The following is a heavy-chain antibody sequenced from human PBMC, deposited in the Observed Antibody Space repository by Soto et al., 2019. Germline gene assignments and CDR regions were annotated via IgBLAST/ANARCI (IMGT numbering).Heavy chain of an antibody. CDR2: IYHSGRV. V-gene: IGHV4-34*01. Sequence: SETLSLTCAVYGGSFSGHSWTWIRQSPGKGLEWIGDIYHSGRVNYSPSLKSRVTISLDTSKNQFSLTLSAVTAADTAMYYCSTRAYDTNGYYRFDPWGQGTLVTVS. D-gene: IGHD3-22*01. CDR1: GGSFSGHS. CDR3: STRAYDTNGYYRFDP. J-gene: IGHJ5*01.